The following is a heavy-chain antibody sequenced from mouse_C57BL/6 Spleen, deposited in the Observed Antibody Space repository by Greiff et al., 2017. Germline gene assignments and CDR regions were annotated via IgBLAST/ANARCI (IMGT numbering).Heavy chain of an antibody. CDR2: IHPNSGST. CDR3: ARPYSNYYFDY. V-gene: IGHV1-64*01. CDR1: GYTFTSYW. D-gene: IGHD2-5*01. Sequence: QVQLQQSGAELVKPGASVKLSCKASGYTFTSYWMHWVKQRPGQGLEWIGMIHPNSGSTNYNEKFKSKATLTVDKSSSTAYMQLSSLTSEDSAVYYCARPYSNYYFDYWGQGTTLTVSS. J-gene: IGHJ2*01.